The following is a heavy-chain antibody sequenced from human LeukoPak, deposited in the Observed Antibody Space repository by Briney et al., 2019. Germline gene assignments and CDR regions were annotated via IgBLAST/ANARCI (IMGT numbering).Heavy chain of an antibody. CDR1: GGSISSYY. Sequence: SETLSLTCTVSGGSISSYYWSWSRQPPGKGLEWIGYINYSGSTNYNPSLMSRVTISVDTTRNQFSVRLPTVTAADTAVYICARATDSNGLLFDYWGQGTLGTVSS. V-gene: IGHV4-59*01. J-gene: IGHJ4*02. D-gene: IGHD6-19*01. CDR3: ARATDSNGLLFDY. CDR2: INYSGST.